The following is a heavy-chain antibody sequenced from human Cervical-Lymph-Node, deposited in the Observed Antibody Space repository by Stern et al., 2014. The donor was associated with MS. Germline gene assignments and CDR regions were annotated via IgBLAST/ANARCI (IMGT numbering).Heavy chain of an antibody. J-gene: IGHJ4*02. CDR2: IYHSGGT. CDR1: GGSISSGGYS. D-gene: IGHD4-17*01. V-gene: IGHV4-30-2*01. CDR3: ARGGTGHGDYEDY. Sequence: VQLLESGSGLVKPLQTLSLTCTVSGGSISSGGYSWSWLRQPPGKGLEWIGYIYHSGGTYYNSSLKSRATISVALFRTQFSLRLNSVTAADTAVYYCARGGTGHGDYEDYWGQGILVTVSS.